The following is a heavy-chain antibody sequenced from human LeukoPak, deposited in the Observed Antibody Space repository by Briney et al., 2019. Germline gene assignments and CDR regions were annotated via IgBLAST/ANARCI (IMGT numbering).Heavy chain of an antibody. CDR2: IKQDGSEK. V-gene: IGHV3-7*01. Sequence: GGSLRLSCAASGFTFSSYEMNWVRQAPGKGLEWVANIKQDGSEKYYVDSVKGRFTISRDNAKNSLYVQMNALRAEDTAVYYCAREGSDWNYYYYMDVWGKGTTVTISS. D-gene: IGHD6-19*01. CDR1: GFTFSSYE. CDR3: AREGSDWNYYYYMDV. J-gene: IGHJ6*03.